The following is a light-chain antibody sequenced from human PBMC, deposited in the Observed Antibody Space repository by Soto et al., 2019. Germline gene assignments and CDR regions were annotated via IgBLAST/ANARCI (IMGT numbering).Light chain of an antibody. CDR3: SSYTSSRAYV. Sequence: QSVLTQPPSVTGAPGQRVTISCTGSHSDIGAGYGVHWYQQFPHSAPKLLIYDTTNRPSGVPDRFSGSRSGNTASLTISGLQAEDESDYYCSSYTSSRAYVFGIGTKLTVL. CDR1: HSDIGAGYG. J-gene: IGLJ1*01. CDR2: DTT. V-gene: IGLV1-40*01.